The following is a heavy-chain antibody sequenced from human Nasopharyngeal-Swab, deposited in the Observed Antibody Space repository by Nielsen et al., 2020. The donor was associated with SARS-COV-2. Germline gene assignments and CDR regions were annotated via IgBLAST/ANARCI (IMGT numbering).Heavy chain of an antibody. CDR3: ARLPHRDTAMVKAVVLDY. CDR1: GGSFSGYY. Sequence: SETLSLTCAVYGGSFSGYYGSWIRQPRGKGLEWIGEINHSGSTNYNPSLKSRVTISVDTSKNQFSLKLSSVTAADTAVYYCARLPHRDTAMVKAVVLDYWGQGTLVTVSS. V-gene: IGHV4-34*01. D-gene: IGHD5-18*01. CDR2: INHSGST. J-gene: IGHJ4*02.